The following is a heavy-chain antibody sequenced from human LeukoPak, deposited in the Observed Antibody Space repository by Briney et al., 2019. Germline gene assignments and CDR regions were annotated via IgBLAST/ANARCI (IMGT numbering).Heavy chain of an antibody. Sequence: KPSETLSLTCTVSGGSISSGSYYWRWIRQPAGKGLEWIGRIYTSGSTNYNPSLKSRVTISVDTSKNQFSLKLSSVTAADTAVYYCARAPILNWFDPWGQGTLVTVSS. CDR3: ARAPILNWFDP. V-gene: IGHV4-61*02. J-gene: IGHJ5*02. CDR2: IYTSGST. CDR1: GGSISSGSYY.